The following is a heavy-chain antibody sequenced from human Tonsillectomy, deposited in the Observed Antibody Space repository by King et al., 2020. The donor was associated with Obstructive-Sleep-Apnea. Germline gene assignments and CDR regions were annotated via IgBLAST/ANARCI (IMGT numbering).Heavy chain of an antibody. D-gene: IGHD3-9*01. CDR1: GFTFSSYG. V-gene: IGHV3-30*18. CDR3: AKGIQAYYDMLTGLVYYYGMDV. CDR2: ISYDVNNK. J-gene: IGHJ6*02. Sequence: QLVQSGGGVVQPGRSLRLSCAASGFTFSSYGMHWVRQAPGKGLEWVAVISYDVNNKYYADFVKGRFTISRDNSKNTLYLQMNSLRAEDTAGYYCAKGIQAYYDMLTGLVYYYGMDVWGQGTTVTVS.